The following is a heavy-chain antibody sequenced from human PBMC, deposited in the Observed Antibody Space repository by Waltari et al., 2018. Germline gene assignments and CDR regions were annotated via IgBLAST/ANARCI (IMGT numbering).Heavy chain of an antibody. CDR2: ISSSSSYI. D-gene: IGHD3-16*02. V-gene: IGHV3-21*01. Sequence: EVQLVESGGGLVKPGGSLRLSCAASGFTFSSYSMNWVRQAPGKGLEWVSSISSSSSYIYYADSVKGRFTISRDNAKNSLYLQMNSLRAEDTAVYYCARGAYIWGSYRGFDYWGQGTLVTVSS. CDR1: GFTFSSYS. CDR3: ARGAYIWGSYRGFDY. J-gene: IGHJ4*02.